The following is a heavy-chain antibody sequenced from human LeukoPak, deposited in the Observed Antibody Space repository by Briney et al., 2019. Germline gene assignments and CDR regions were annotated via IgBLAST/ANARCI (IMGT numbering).Heavy chain of an antibody. CDR1: GFTFSSYA. J-gene: IGHJ4*02. V-gene: IGHV3-30*04. CDR2: ISYDGSNK. D-gene: IGHD3-9*01. CDR3: AREIRERYFDGLTGFY. Sequence: GGSLRLSCAASGFTFSSYAMHWVRQAPGKGLERVAVISYDGSNKYYADSVKGRFTISRDNSKNTLYLQMNSLRAEDTAVYYCAREIRERYFDGLTGFYWGQGTLVTVSS.